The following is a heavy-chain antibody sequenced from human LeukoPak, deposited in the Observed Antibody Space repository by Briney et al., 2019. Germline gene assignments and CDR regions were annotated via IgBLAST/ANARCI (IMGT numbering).Heavy chain of an antibody. V-gene: IGHV3-30*18. CDR3: AKDLRGMDV. CDR1: GFTFSSYG. CDR2: ISYDGSNK. Sequence: GGSLRLSCAASGFTFSSYGMHWVRQAPGKGLEWVAVISYDGSNKYYADSVKCRFTISRDNSKNTLYLQMNSLRAEDTAVYYCAKDLRGMDVWGQGTTVTVSS. J-gene: IGHJ6*02.